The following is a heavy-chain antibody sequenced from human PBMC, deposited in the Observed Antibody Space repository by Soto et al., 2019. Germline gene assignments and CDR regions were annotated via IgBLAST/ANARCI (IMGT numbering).Heavy chain of an antibody. CDR3: AGYNWNYYFDP. J-gene: IGHJ5*02. V-gene: IGHV4-61*01. CDR2: IYHSGST. CDR1: GGSVRDGSYY. D-gene: IGHD1-7*01. Sequence: TSETRSLTCTVSGGSVRDGSYYWAWLRQPPGKGLEWIGHIYHSGSTIYNPSLKSRVTISIDTSKSQFSLNLNSMTAADTAVYYCAGYNWNYYFDPWGQGTLVTVS.